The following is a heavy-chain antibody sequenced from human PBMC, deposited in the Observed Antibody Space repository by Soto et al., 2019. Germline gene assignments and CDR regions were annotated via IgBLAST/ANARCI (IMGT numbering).Heavy chain of an antibody. CDR1: GGSFSGHY. V-gene: IGHV4-34*01. Sequence: PSETLSLTCTVSGGSFSGHYWSWIRQPPGKGLEWIGEINHSGSTNYNPSLKSRVTISLDTSKNQFSLKLSSMTAADAAVYYCAREMATIKRFHYGMDVWGQGTTVTVSS. J-gene: IGHJ6*02. D-gene: IGHD5-12*01. CDR3: AREMATIKRFHYGMDV. CDR2: INHSGST.